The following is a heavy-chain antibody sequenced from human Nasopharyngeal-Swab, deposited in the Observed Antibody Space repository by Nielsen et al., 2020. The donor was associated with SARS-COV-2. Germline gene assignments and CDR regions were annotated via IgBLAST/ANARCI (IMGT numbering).Heavy chain of an antibody. CDR1: GFTFSNYA. CDR2: IRSKTYGGAP. CDR3: ARSVGSFYGQGAFDI. D-gene: IGHD1-26*01. Sequence: GESLKISCAASGFTFSNYAMSWVRQAPGKGLEWVGFIRSKTYGGAPEYAASVKGRFTISRDGAESIAYLQMNSLETEDTGVYYCARSVGSFYGQGAFDIWGQGTMVTVSS. J-gene: IGHJ3*02. V-gene: IGHV3-49*04.